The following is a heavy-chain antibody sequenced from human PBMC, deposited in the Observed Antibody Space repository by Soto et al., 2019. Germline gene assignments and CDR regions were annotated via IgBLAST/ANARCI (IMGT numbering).Heavy chain of an antibody. CDR3: ARAGVTGYYYYYYMDV. J-gene: IGHJ6*03. V-gene: IGHV1-18*01. CDR2: ISAYNGNT. Sequence: ASVKVSCKASGYTFTSYGISWVRQAPGQGLEWMGWISAYNGNTNYAQKLQGRVTMTTDTSTSTAYMELRSLRSDDTAVYYCARAGVTGYYYYYYMDVWGKGTTVTVSS. CDR1: GYTFTSYG. D-gene: IGHD5-18*01.